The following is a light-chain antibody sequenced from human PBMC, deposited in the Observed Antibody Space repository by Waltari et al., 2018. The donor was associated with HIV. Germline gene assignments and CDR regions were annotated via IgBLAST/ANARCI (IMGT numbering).Light chain of an antibody. J-gene: IGLJ1*01. CDR2: EVL. Sequence: QSALTQPASVSGSPGQSITIPCTGTSSHVGRYNYLSWYQHHPGQPPKLMIYEVLNRPSGISNRFSGSKSGNTASLTISGLQAEDEADYYCSSYTINNDYVFGTGTRVTVL. CDR1: SSHVGRYNY. V-gene: IGLV2-14*01. CDR3: SSYTINNDYV.